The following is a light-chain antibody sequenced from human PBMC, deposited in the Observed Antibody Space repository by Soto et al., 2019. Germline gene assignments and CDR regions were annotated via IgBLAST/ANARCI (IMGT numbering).Light chain of an antibody. CDR3: QQYGSSPWT. CDR2: GAS. CDR1: QSVSSSY. Sequence: EIVLTQSPGTLSLYPGERATLSCRASQSVSSSYLAWYQQKPGQAPRPLIYGASSRATGIPDRFSGSGSGTDFTLTISRLEPEDFAVYYCQQYGSSPWTFGQGTKVDIK. V-gene: IGKV3-20*01. J-gene: IGKJ1*01.